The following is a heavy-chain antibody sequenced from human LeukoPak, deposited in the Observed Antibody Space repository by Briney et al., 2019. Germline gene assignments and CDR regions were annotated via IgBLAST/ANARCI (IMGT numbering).Heavy chain of an antibody. V-gene: IGHV4-59*02. CDR1: GASVTDYY. CDR2: IHHSGNS. CDR3: TRGHWGLQS. J-gene: IGHJ5*02. Sequence: SETLSLTCTVSGASVTDYYWSWIRQSPGKGLEWISYIHHSGNSDYNPSLRSRVTTSLDTSKNQFSLTLISVTAADTAVYYCTRGHWGLQSWSQGTLVTVSS. D-gene: IGHD7-27*01.